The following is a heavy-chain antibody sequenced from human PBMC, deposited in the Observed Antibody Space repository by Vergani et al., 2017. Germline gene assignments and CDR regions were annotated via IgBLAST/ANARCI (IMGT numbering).Heavy chain of an antibody. J-gene: IGHJ3*02. CDR2: PSASDRRT. CDR3: AKVGRSEVAGTFGAFDI. Sequence: EVQLLESGGDLVQPGGSLRLSCAASGFIFIMHAMSWVRQAPGKGLEWVSTPSASDRRTHYADSVKGRFTISRDNSKNTLFLHMNSLRPEDTAVYYCAKVGRSEVAGTFGAFDIWGQGTMVTVSS. V-gene: IGHV3-23*01. D-gene: IGHD6-19*01. CDR1: GFIFIMHA.